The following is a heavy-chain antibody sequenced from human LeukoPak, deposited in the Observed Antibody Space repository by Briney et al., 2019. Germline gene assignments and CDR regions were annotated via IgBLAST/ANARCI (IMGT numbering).Heavy chain of an antibody. CDR1: GFTFSSYS. D-gene: IGHD3-22*01. Sequence: QPGGSLRLSCAASGFTFSSYSMNWARQAPGKGLERVSYISSSSSTIYYADSVKGRFTISRDNAKNSLYLQMNSLRAEDTAVYYCARVGQGDSSGLFDYWGQGTLVTVSS. CDR2: ISSSSSTI. V-gene: IGHV3-48*04. CDR3: ARVGQGDSSGLFDY. J-gene: IGHJ4*02.